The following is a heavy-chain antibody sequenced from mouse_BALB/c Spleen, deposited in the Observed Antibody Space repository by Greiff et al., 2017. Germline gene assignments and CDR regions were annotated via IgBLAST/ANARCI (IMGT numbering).Heavy chain of an antibody. D-gene: IGHD1-1*01. Sequence: QVQLQQSGPSLVQPSQSLSITCTVSGFSLTSYGVHWVRQSPGKGLEWLGVIWRGGSTDYNAAFMSRLSITKDNSKSQVFFKMNSLQADDTAIYYCAKHYYGSSYWFAYWGQGTLVTVSA. J-gene: IGHJ3*01. CDR2: IWRGGST. V-gene: IGHV2-5-1*01. CDR3: AKHYYGSSYWFAY. CDR1: GFSLTSYG.